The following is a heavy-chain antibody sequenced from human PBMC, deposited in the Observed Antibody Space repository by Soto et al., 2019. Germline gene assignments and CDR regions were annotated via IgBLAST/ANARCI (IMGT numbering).Heavy chain of an antibody. Sequence: EVQLVESGGGLVQPGGSLKLSCAASGFTFSGSAMHWVRQASGKGLEWVGRIRSKANSYATAYAASVKGRFTISRDDSKNTAYLQMNSLKTEDTAVYYCTSYSIHIVARRSYYYYYMDVWDKGTTVTVSS. CDR2: IRSKANSYAT. V-gene: IGHV3-73*01. CDR3: TSYSIHIVARRSYYYYYMDV. D-gene: IGHD6-6*01. J-gene: IGHJ6*03. CDR1: GFTFSGSA.